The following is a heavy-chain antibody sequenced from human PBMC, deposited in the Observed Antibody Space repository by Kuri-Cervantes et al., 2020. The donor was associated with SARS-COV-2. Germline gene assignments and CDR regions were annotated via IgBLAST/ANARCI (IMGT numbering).Heavy chain of an antibody. CDR2: IIPMFDSL. J-gene: IGHJ6*03. V-gene: IGHV1-69*05. CDR1: GGTLSSFA. CDR3: GSTIAVAGVGVYYHLDV. Sequence: SVKVSCKASGGTLSSFAISWVRQAPGQGLEWMGGIIPMFDSLNYAQKFQGRVTLTTDESTSTAYMELSSLTSEDTAVYYCGSTIAVAGVGVYYHLDVWGKGTTVTVSS. D-gene: IGHD6-19*01.